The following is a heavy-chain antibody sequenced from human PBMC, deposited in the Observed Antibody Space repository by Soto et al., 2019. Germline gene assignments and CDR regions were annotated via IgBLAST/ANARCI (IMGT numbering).Heavy chain of an antibody. Sequence: SETLSLTCTVSGGSMSSEGYYWSWIRQHPGKGLEWIGYIYYSGNTDYNPSLKSRLAISIDTSKNQFSLKLSSVTAADTAVYFCAREGGESSDGLYYFDSWGQGSLVTVSS. J-gene: IGHJ4*02. CDR1: GGSMSSEGYY. D-gene: IGHD3-16*01. CDR2: IYYSGNT. V-gene: IGHV4-31*03. CDR3: AREGGESSDGLYYFDS.